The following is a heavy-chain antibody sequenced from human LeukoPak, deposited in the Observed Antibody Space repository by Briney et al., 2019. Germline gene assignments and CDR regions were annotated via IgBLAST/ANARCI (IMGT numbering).Heavy chain of an antibody. J-gene: IGHJ3*02. D-gene: IGHD5-18*01. CDR2: IYYSGST. CDR1: GGSISSYY. CDR3: ARDLSVTTRDDAFDI. Sequence: SETLSLTCTVSGGSISSYYWTWIRQPPGKGLERIGYIYYSGSTNYNPSLKSRVTISVDTSKNQFSLKLSSVTAADTAVYYCARDLSVTTRDDAFDIWGQGTMVTVSS. V-gene: IGHV4-59*01.